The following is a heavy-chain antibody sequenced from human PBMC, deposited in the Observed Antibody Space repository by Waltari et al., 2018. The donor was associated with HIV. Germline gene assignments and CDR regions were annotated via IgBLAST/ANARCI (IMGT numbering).Heavy chain of an antibody. CDR3: ARQACTSSTCLFMDEFDI. Sequence: QLQLQESGPGLVKSSETLSLICTVSGGSLRSSGYYWGWIRQPPGKGLEGIGNIYNGGSVYYSPSLRSRVIISADASKNHFSLNLKSVTASDTAMYFCARQACTSSTCLFMDEFDIWGQGTMVTVSS. J-gene: IGHJ3*02. CDR2: IYNGGSV. D-gene: IGHD2-2*01. V-gene: IGHV4-39*01. CDR1: GGSLRSSGYY.